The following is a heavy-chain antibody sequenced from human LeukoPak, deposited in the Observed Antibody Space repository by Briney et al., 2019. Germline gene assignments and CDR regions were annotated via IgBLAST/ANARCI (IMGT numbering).Heavy chain of an antibody. D-gene: IGHD2-2*01. Sequence: GRSLRLSCAASGFTFSSYAMHWVRQAPGKGLEWVAVISYDGSNKYYADSVKGRFTISRDNSKNTLYLQMNSLRAEDTAVYYCARSAGYCSSTSCYYYDYWGRGTLVTVSS. V-gene: IGHV3-30*04. J-gene: IGHJ4*02. CDR1: GFTFSSYA. CDR3: ARSAGYCSSTSCYYYDY. CDR2: ISYDGSNK.